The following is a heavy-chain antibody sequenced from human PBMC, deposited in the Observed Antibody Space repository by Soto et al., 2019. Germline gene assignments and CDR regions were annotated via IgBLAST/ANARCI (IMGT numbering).Heavy chain of an antibody. CDR1: GFTFSNYW. CDR3: ARRATTSAGYFDL. V-gene: IGHV3-7*01. Sequence: GGSLRLSCAASGFTFSNYWMSWVRQAPGKGLEWVANIKQDGSEKNYKDSVKGRLTISRDNAKNSLSLQMNSLRAEDTAVYYCARRATTSAGYFDLWGRGXLVTVYS. CDR2: IKQDGSEK. D-gene: IGHD1-26*01. J-gene: IGHJ2*01.